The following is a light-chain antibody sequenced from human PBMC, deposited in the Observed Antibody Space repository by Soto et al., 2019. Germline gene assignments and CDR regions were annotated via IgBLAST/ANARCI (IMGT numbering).Light chain of an antibody. CDR3: QQRTNWPLT. Sequence: ESVLTQSPGTLSLSPGERATLSCRASQSVSRYLAWYQQRPGQAPRLLIYDASNRATGVPARLSGTGSGTDFTLTISSLEPEDFAVYYCQQRTNWPLTFGGGTKVDIK. CDR1: QSVSRY. J-gene: IGKJ4*01. CDR2: DAS. V-gene: IGKV3-11*01.